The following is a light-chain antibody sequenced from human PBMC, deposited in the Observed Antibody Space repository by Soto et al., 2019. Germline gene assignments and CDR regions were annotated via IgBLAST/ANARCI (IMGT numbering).Light chain of an antibody. V-gene: IGKV3-20*01. Sequence: DIVLTQSPGTLSLSPGERATLSCRASQSVRSSYLAWYHQKPGQAPRLLIYDASSRATGIPDRFSGSGSGTDFALTISRLEPEDLAVYYCQQYSSSLMYTFGQGTRLEIK. CDR1: QSVRSSY. J-gene: IGKJ2*01. CDR2: DAS. CDR3: QQYSSSLMYT.